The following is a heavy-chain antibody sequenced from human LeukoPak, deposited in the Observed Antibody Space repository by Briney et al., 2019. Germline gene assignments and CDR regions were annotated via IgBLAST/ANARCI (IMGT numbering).Heavy chain of an antibody. Sequence: GGSLRLSCAASGLTFSSYEMNWVRQAPGKGLEWVSYISSSGSTIYYADSVKGRFTISRDNAKNSLYLQINSLRAEDTAVYYCASCSGGSCYYYYMDVWGKGTTVTVSS. CDR3: ASCSGGSCYYYYMDV. CDR1: GLTFSSYE. V-gene: IGHV3-48*03. D-gene: IGHD2-15*01. J-gene: IGHJ6*03. CDR2: ISSSGSTI.